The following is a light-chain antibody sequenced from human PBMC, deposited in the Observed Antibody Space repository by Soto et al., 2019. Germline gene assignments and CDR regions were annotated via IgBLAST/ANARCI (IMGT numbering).Light chain of an antibody. Sequence: EIVVTQSPATLSVSSGEKAPLSCRASQSVSSNLAWYQQKPGQAPRLLIYGASTRATGIPARFSGSGSGTEFTLTISSLQSEDFAVYYCQQYNNWPPLTFGQGTRLEIK. J-gene: IGKJ5*01. V-gene: IGKV3-15*01. CDR2: GAS. CDR3: QQYNNWPPLT. CDR1: QSVSSN.